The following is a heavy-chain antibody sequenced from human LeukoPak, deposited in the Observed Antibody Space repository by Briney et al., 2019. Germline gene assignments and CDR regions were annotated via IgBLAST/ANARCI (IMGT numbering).Heavy chain of an antibody. CDR2: ISYDGSNK. CDR3: AKERGYSYGPYYYGMDV. CDR1: GFTFSSYG. V-gene: IGHV3-30*18. Sequence: GRSLRLSCAASGFTFSSYGMHWVRQAPGKGLEWVAVISYDGSNKYYADSVKGRFTISRDNSKNTLYLQMNSLRAEDTAVYYCAKERGYSYGPYYYGMDVWGQGTTVTVS. D-gene: IGHD5-18*01. J-gene: IGHJ6*02.